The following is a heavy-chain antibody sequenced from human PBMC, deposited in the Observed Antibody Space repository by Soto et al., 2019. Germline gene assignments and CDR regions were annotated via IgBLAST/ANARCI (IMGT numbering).Heavy chain of an antibody. J-gene: IGHJ5*02. V-gene: IGHV5-51*01. Sequence: PGESLKISFKGSGYSFTSYWIGWVRQMPGKGLEWMGIIYPGDSDTRYSPSFQGQVTISADKSISTAYLQWSSLKASDTAMYYCARRLRTVVPAAMGGWFDPWGQGTLVTVSS. CDR2: IYPGDSDT. CDR1: GYSFTSYW. CDR3: ARRLRTVVPAAMGGWFDP. D-gene: IGHD2-2*01.